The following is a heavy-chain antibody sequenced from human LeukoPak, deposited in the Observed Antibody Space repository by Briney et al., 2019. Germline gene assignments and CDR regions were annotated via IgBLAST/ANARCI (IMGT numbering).Heavy chain of an antibody. V-gene: IGHV3-48*04. J-gene: IGHJ4*02. CDR1: GFTFSSYA. Sequence: GGSLRLSCAASGFTFSSYAMHWVRQVVGEGLEWVSYITSISSTIHYADSVKGRFTISRDNAKNSLYLQMNSLRAEDTAVYYCARVVDGVTGGDYWGQGTLVTVSS. CDR2: ITSISSTI. D-gene: IGHD3-10*01. CDR3: ARVVDGVTGGDY.